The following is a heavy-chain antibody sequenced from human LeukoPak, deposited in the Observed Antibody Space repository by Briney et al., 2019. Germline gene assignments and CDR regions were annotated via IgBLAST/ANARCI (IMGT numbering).Heavy chain of an antibody. J-gene: IGHJ4*02. CDR3: ARVYSSGWYTGIDY. D-gene: IGHD6-19*01. V-gene: IGHV1-2*02. CDR1: GYTFSGYH. CDR2: INPNSGGT. Sequence: ASVKVSCKASGYTFSGYHIHWVRQAPGQGLEWMGWINPNSGGTNYAQKFQGRVTMTRDTSISTAYMELSRLRSDDTAVYYCARVYSSGWYTGIDYWGQGTLVTVSS.